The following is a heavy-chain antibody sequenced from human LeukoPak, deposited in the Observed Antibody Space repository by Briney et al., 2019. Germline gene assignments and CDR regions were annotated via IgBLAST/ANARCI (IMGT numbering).Heavy chain of an antibody. D-gene: IGHD2-15*01. CDR1: GFTFGDYA. CDR2: IRRKVSGATT. J-gene: IGHJ4*02. V-gene: IGHV3-49*04. CDR3: TRNIYCSGGSCSYYFDY. Sequence: GRSLRLSCTVSGFTFGDYAMGWVRQAPGKGLEWVGLIRRKVSGATTEYAASVKGRFTISRDDSKSIAYLQMNSLKTEDTPMYYCTRNIYCSGGSCSYYFDYWGQGTLVTVSS.